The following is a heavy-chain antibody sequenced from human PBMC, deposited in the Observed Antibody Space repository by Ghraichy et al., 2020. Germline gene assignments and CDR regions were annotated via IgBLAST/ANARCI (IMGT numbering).Heavy chain of an antibody. Sequence: GGSLRLSCAASGFTFSSYSMNWVRQAPGKGLEWVSSISDSSSYIYYADSVKGRFTISRDNAKNPLYLQMNSLRAEDTAVYYCARDTFGISRAAYYYYGMDVWGQGTTVTVSS. D-gene: IGHD2/OR15-2a*01. CDR2: ISDSSSYI. J-gene: IGHJ6*02. CDR1: GFTFSSYS. CDR3: ARDTFGISRAAYYYYGMDV. V-gene: IGHV3-21*01.